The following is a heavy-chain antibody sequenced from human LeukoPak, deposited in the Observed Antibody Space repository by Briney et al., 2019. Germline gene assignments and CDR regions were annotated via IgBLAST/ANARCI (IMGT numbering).Heavy chain of an antibody. V-gene: IGHV3-9*01. CDR2: ISWNSGSI. Sequence: GRSLKLSCEASGFTFDDYAMHWVRQAPGKGLEWVSGISWNSGSIGYADSVKGRFTISRDNAKNSLYLQMNSLRAEDTALYYCAKGGGQWLVESYFDYWGQGTLVTVSS. J-gene: IGHJ4*02. CDR3: AKGGGQWLVESYFDY. CDR1: GFTFDDYA. D-gene: IGHD6-19*01.